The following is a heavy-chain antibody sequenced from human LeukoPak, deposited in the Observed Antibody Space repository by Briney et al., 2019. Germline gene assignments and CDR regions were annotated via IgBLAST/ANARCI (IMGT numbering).Heavy chain of an antibody. V-gene: IGHV6-1*01. CDR1: GDTVSNTRSA. Sequence: SQTLSLACAISGDTVSNTRSAWNWIRQSPSRGLERLGRRYYRSKWYTDYAVSVKSRITINPDTSKNQFSLHLNSVTPEDTAVCYCPRVNSWTEEPDTGFDYWGQGTLVTVSS. D-gene: IGHD1-14*01. CDR2: RYYRSKWYT. CDR3: PRVNSWTEEPDTGFDY. J-gene: IGHJ4*02.